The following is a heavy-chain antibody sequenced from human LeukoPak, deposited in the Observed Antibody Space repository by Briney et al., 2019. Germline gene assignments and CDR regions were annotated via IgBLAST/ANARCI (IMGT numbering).Heavy chain of an antibody. CDR1: GYTFTTYG. V-gene: IGHV1-18*01. D-gene: IGHD4-17*01. CDR2: ISPYNGNT. CDR3: ARAQRTTYGDYVNFDY. Sequence: ASVKVSCKTSGYTFTTYGISWVRQAPGQGLEWMGWISPYNGNTKYADKFQGRVTMTTETTTTTAYMELSSLRSEGTAVYYCARAQRTTYGDYVNFDYWGQGTLVTVSS. J-gene: IGHJ4*02.